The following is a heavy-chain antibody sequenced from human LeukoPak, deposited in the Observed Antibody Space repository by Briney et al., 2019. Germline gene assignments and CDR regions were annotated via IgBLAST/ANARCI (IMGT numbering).Heavy chain of an antibody. CDR2: VFYSGSS. D-gene: IGHD2-2*01. Sequence: SETLSLTCTVSGGSISRHYWSWIRQSPGKGLESIGYVFYSGSSNYNPSLKSRVAISIDTSKNQFSLSLRSMTAADTAVYFCARMPFYPDWYFDLWGRGTLVTVSS. CDR1: GGSISRHY. J-gene: IGHJ2*01. CDR3: ARMPFYPDWYFDL. V-gene: IGHV4-59*11.